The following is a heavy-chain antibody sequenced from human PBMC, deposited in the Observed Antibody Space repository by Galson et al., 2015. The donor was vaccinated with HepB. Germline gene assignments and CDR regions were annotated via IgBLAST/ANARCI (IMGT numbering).Heavy chain of an antibody. V-gene: IGHV6-1*01. CDR3: VRDRGQDYGDPPHYYYGMDV. D-gene: IGHD4-17*01. Sequence: CAISGDSVSSNSAAWNWIRQSPSRGLEWLGRTYYRSKWYNDYAVSVKSRITINPDTSKNQFSLQLNSVTPEDTAVYYCVRDRGQDYGDPPHYYYGMDVWGQGTTVTVSS. CDR1: GDSVSSNSAA. J-gene: IGHJ6*02. CDR2: TYYRSKWYN.